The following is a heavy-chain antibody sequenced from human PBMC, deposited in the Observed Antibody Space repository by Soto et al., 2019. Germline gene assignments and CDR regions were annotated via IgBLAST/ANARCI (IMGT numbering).Heavy chain of an antibody. CDR2: IYPGDSDT. D-gene: IGHD3-10*01. CDR3: ASGGSIGGYYYYGMDV. Sequence: GSLKISCKGSGYSFTSYWIGWVRQMPGKGLEWMGIIYPGDSDTRYSPSFQGQVTISADKSISTAYLQWSSLKASDTAMYYCASGGSIGGYYYYGMDVWGQGTTVTVSS. CDR1: GYSFTSYW. J-gene: IGHJ6*02. V-gene: IGHV5-51*01.